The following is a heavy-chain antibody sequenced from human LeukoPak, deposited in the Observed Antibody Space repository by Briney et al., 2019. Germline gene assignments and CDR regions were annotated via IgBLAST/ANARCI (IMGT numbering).Heavy chain of an antibody. V-gene: IGHV3-30*04. CDR2: ILYDGSNK. CDR1: GFTFSSYA. CDR3: ARDLGQYYDTSDNWFDP. J-gene: IGHJ5*02. D-gene: IGHD3-22*01. Sequence: GGSLRLSCAASGFTFSSYAMHWVRQAPGKGLEWVAVILYDGSNKYYADSVKGRFTISRDISKNTLNLQMNSLRAEDTAVYYCARDLGQYYDTSDNWFDPWGQGTLVTVSS.